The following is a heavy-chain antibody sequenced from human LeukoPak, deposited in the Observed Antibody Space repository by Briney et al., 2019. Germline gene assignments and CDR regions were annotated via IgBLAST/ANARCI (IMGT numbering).Heavy chain of an antibody. D-gene: IGHD6-13*01. Sequence: GGSLRLSCAASGFTFDTYNFNWVRQAPGKGLEWVANINQAGTEKYYVDSVKGRFTISRDNAKNSLSLQMNSLRAEDTAVYYCARDSIAAAGTPDYWGQGTLVTVSS. CDR2: INQAGTEK. V-gene: IGHV3-7*01. J-gene: IGHJ4*02. CDR1: GFTFDTYN. CDR3: ARDSIAAAGTPDY.